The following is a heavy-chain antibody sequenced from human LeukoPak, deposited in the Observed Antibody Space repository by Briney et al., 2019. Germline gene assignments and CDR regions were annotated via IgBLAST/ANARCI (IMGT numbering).Heavy chain of an antibody. CDR3: ARDRGTDGYNLAEYFQH. D-gene: IGHD5-24*01. V-gene: IGHV3-30*04. J-gene: IGHJ1*01. CDR2: ISYDGSNK. Sequence: AGGSLRLSCAASGFTFSSYAMHWVRQAPGKGLEWVAVISYDGSNKYYADSVKGRFTISRDNSKNTLYLQMNSLRAEDTAVYYCARDRGTDGYNLAEYFQHWGQGTLVTVSS. CDR1: GFTFSSYA.